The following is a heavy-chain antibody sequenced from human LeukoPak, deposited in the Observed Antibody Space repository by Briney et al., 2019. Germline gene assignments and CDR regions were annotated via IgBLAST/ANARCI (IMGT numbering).Heavy chain of an antibody. J-gene: IGHJ5*02. CDR2: IHYSGRT. Sequence: SETLSLTCTVSGGSISTSSYYWGWIRQPPAKGLEWIGTIHYSGRTYYNPSLKSRVTISVDTSKNQFSLKMSSVTAADTAMYYCARNSGNYLGWFDPWGQGTLVTVSS. V-gene: IGHV4-39*01. D-gene: IGHD1-26*01. CDR1: GGSISTSSYY. CDR3: ARNSGNYLGWFDP.